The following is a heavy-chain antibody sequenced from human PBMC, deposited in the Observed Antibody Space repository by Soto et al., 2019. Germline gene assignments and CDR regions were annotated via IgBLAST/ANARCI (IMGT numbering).Heavy chain of an antibody. CDR2: IYYSGST. CDR1: GGSISSYY. V-gene: IGHV4-59*12. D-gene: IGHD6-6*01. Sequence: SETLSLTCTVSGGSISSYYWSWIRQPPGKGLEWIGYIYYSGSTNYNPSLKSRVTISVDTSKNQFSLNLSSVTAADTAVYYCARSGLGIAARLFDYWGQGTLVTVSS. CDR3: ARSGLGIAARLFDY. J-gene: IGHJ4*02.